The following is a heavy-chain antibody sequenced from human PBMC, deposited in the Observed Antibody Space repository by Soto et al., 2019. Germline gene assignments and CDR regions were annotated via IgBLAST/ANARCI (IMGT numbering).Heavy chain of an antibody. D-gene: IGHD2-15*01. J-gene: IGHJ4*02. CDR2: ISYDGSNK. CDR1: GFTFSNYG. V-gene: IGHV3-30*18. CDR3: AKSPGPKCSGGSCHSHFDY. Sequence: QVQLVESGGDVVQPGRSLRLSCAASGFTFSNYGMNWVRQAPGKGLEWVAVISYDGSNKYYADSVRGRFTISRDNSKNTLYVLMDSLRTEDTAVYYCAKSPGPKCSGGSCHSHFDYLGQGTLVTFSS.